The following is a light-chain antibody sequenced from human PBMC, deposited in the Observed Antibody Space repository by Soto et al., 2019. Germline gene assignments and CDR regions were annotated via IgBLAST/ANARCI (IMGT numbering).Light chain of an antibody. CDR2: AAS. CDR1: QSISSY. Sequence: DIQMTQSPSSLSASAGDRVTITCRASQSISSYLNWYQQKPGKAPKLLIYAASSLQSGVPSRFSGSGSGTDFTLTISSLQPEDFATYYCQQSFSIPPLTFGGGTKVEIK. V-gene: IGKV1-39*01. J-gene: IGKJ4*01. CDR3: QQSFSIPPLT.